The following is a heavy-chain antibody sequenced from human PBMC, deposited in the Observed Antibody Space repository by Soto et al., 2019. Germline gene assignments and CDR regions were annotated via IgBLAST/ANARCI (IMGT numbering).Heavy chain of an antibody. CDR1: GFTFSSYG. CDR3: ARDGHISGHDAFDI. CDR2: IWYDGSNK. V-gene: IGHV3-33*01. J-gene: IGHJ3*02. D-gene: IGHD2-21*01. Sequence: GGSLRLSCAASGFTFSSYGMHWVRQAPGKGLEWVAVIWYDGSNKYYADSVKGRFTISRDNSKNTLYLQMNSLRAEDTAVYYCARDGHISGHDAFDIWGQGTMVTVSS.